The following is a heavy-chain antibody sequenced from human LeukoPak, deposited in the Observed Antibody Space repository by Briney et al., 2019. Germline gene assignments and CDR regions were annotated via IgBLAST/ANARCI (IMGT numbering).Heavy chain of an antibody. CDR2: ISGSGGST. D-gene: IGHD3-22*01. V-gene: IGHV3-23*01. J-gene: IGHJ3*02. CDR3: AKDGYDSSGYYIHDAFDI. Sequence: SGGSLRLSCAASGFTFSSYAMSWVRQAPGKGLEWFSAISGSGGSTYYADSVKGRFTISRDNSKNTLYLQMNSLRAEDTAVYYCAKDGYDSSGYYIHDAFDIWGQGTMVTVSS. CDR1: GFTFSSYA.